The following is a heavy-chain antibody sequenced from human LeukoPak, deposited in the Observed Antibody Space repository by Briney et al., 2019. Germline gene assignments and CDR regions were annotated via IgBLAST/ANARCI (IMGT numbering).Heavy chain of an antibody. Sequence: GGSLRLSCAASGFKSDAYAMFWVRQAPGKGLEWVSGISWDSSTTYYAGSVKGRFTISRDSAKKSLYLQMDSLTTEDSALYYCVKGGDSSGYLGHAWGQGTLVTVSS. V-gene: IGHV3-9*02. D-gene: IGHD3-22*01. CDR2: ISWDSSTT. J-gene: IGHJ5*02. CDR1: GFKSDAYA. CDR3: VKGGDSSGYLGHA.